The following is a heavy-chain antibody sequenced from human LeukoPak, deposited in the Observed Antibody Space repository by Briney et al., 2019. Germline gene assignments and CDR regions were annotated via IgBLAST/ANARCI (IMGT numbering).Heavy chain of an antibody. J-gene: IGHJ4*02. D-gene: IGHD4-23*01. CDR2: IKQDGSEK. Sequence: GGSLRLSCAASGFTFSSYWMSWVRQAPGKGLEWVANIKQDGSEKYYVDSVKGRFTISRDNAKNSLYLQMNSLRAEDTAVYYCARKGVATVVTGHFDYWGQGTLVTVSS. CDR3: ARKGVATVVTGHFDY. CDR1: GFTFSSYW. V-gene: IGHV3-7*01.